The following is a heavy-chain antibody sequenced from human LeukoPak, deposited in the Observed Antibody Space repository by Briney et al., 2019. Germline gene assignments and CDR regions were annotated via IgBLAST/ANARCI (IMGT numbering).Heavy chain of an antibody. CDR1: GGTFDSHA. J-gene: IGHJ6*04. D-gene: IGHD1-26*01. CDR3: ASAQNNHSYVYYGMDV. CDR2: IIPMFGTA. Sequence: ASVKVSCKASGGTFDSHAISWVRQAPGQGLEWMGAIIPMFGTANYAQKFQGRVAIIADKSTSTAYMELSSLRSEDTAVYYCASAQNNHSYVYYGMDVWGKGTTVTVSS. V-gene: IGHV1-69*06.